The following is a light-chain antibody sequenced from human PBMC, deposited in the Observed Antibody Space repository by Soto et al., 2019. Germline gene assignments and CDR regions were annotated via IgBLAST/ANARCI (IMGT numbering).Light chain of an antibody. V-gene: IGLV2-14*03. Sequence: QSVLTQPASVSGSPGQSITISCTGTSSDVSGYNYVSWYQQHPGKAPKLIIYDVSYRPSGASNRFSGSKSGNTASLTISGLQAEDEADYFCSSYSRRSTYVFGTGTKVTVL. J-gene: IGLJ1*01. CDR1: SSDVSGYNY. CDR3: SSYSRRSTYV. CDR2: DVS.